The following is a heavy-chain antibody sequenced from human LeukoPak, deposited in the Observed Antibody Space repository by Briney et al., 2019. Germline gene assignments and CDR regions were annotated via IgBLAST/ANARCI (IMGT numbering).Heavy chain of an antibody. CDR2: IYYSGNT. CDR3: ARQMGGSWTIDY. D-gene: IGHD6-13*01. CDR1: GGAISNYY. J-gene: IGHJ4*02. V-gene: IGHV4-59*01. Sequence: SETLSLTCTVSGGAISNYYWGWIRQPPGKGLEWIGYIYYSGNTNYNPSLRSRVTMSVDTSKNQFSLSLSSVTAADTAVYYCARQMGGSWTIDYWGQGTLVTVSS.